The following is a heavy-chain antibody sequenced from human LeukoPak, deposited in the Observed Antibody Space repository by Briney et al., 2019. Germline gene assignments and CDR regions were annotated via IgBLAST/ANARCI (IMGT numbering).Heavy chain of an antibody. D-gene: IGHD1-14*01. J-gene: IGHJ4*02. V-gene: IGHV3-33*01. Sequence: PGGSLRLSCAASGFTFSSYGMHWVRQAPGKGLEWVAVIWHDGSNKYYADSVKGRFTISRDNSKNTLYLQVNSLRAEDTAVYYCARETGPLQPFIDYWGQGTLVTVSS. CDR3: ARETGPLQPFIDY. CDR2: IWHDGSNK. CDR1: GFTFSSYG.